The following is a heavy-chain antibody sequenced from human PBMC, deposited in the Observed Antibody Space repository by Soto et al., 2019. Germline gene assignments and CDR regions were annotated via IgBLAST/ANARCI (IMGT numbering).Heavy chain of an antibody. V-gene: IGHV4-31*03. CDR2: IYYSGST. CDR1: GGSISSGGYY. CDR3: AGGSYISFYWFDP. J-gene: IGHJ5*02. D-gene: IGHD3-10*01. Sequence: PSETLSLTCTVSGGSISSGGYYWSWIRQHPGKGLEWTGYIYYSGSTYYNPSLKSRVTISVDTSKNQFSLKLSSVTAADTAVYYCAGGSYISFYWFDPWGQGTLVTVSS.